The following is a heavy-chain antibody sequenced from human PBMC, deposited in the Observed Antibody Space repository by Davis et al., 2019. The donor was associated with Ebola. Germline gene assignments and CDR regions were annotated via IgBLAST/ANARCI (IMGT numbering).Heavy chain of an antibody. CDR1: GASISSGGYY. V-gene: IGHV4-31*03. D-gene: IGHD6-13*01. Sequence: PSETLSLTCTVSGASISSGGYYWNWIRQLPGKGLEWIGYIYYTGSTYYNPSLKSRVTMSVNTSKNHFSLELTSVTAADTAVYFCARDSRVGIGGRPTITFDYWGQGILVTVSS. J-gene: IGHJ4*02. CDR2: IYYTGST. CDR3: ARDSRVGIGGRPTITFDY.